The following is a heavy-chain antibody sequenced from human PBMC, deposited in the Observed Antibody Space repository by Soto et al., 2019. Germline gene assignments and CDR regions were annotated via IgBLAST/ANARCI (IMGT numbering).Heavy chain of an antibody. D-gene: IGHD3-16*01. CDR1: GGSFSGYY. CDR2: INHSGST. Sequence: PSETLSLTCAVYGGSFSGYYWSWIRQPPGKGLEWIGEINHSGSTNYNPSLKSRVTISVDTSKNQFSLKLSSGTAADTSVYYCARGTINDYIWGSYYLSRVHLAVWGKGTTVTVSS. CDR3: ARGTINDYIWGSYYLSRVHLAV. J-gene: IGHJ6*04. V-gene: IGHV4-34*01.